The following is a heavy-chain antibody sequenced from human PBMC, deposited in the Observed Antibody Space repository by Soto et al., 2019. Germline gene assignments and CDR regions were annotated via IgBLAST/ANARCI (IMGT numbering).Heavy chain of an antibody. D-gene: IGHD1-1*01. CDR2: IHYSGTT. CDR3: ARHGGLALAGTFYFDY. J-gene: IGHJ4*02. CDR1: GGSISSSSYY. Sequence: QLQLQESGPGLVKPSETLSLTCTVSGGSISSSSYYWGWIRQPPGKGLEWIGSIHYSGTTYHNPSIKSRVTMSVDTSKNQFSLRLSSVTAADTAVYYCARHGGLALAGTFYFDYWGQGTLVTVSS. V-gene: IGHV4-39*01.